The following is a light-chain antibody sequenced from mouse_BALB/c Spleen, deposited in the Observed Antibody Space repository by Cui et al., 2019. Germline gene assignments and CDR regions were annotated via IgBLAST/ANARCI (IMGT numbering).Light chain of an antibody. CDR2: STS. CDR1: SSGNN. CDR3: HQCSSYPWT. Sequence: QLVLTQSPAIMSVSVGEEITVTCSASSSGNNMHWYQQRSGTSPKLLICSTSDLASGVPSRFSGSGSGTFYSLTISSVEAEDAADYYCHQCSSYPWTFGAGTKLEIK. V-gene: IGKV4-80*01. J-gene: IGKJ1*01.